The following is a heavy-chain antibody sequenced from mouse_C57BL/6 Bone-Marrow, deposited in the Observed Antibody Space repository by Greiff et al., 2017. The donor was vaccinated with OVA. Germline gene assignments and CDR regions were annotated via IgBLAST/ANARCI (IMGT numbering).Heavy chain of an antibody. CDR3: ARDSGPYYYYFDY. CDR2: ISDGGSYT. V-gene: IGHV5-4*01. CDR1: GFTFSSYA. J-gene: IGHJ2*01. D-gene: IGHD1-1*01. Sequence: EVKLQESGGGLVKPGGSLKLSCAASGFTFSSYAMSWVRQTPEKRLEWVATISDGGSYTYYPDNVKGRFTISRDNAKNNLYLQMGHLKSEDTAMYYCARDSGPYYYYFDYWGQGTTLTVSS.